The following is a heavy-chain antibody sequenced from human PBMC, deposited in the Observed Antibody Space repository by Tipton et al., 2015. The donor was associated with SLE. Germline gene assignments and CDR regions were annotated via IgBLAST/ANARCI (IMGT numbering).Heavy chain of an antibody. CDR1: GFTFSTYW. V-gene: IGHV3-7*01. D-gene: IGHD3-10*01. CDR3: ARELPGGANYFDY. Sequence: SLRLSCAASGFTFSTYWMSWVRQAPGKGLEWVANLNQDESAKYCVDSVKGRFTISRDNAEKSLYLQMNSLRGEDTAVYYCARELPGGANYFDYWGQGALVTVSS. CDR2: LNQDESAK. J-gene: IGHJ4*02.